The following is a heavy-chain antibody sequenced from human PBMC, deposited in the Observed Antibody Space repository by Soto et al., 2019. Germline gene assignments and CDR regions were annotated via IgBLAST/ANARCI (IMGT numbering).Heavy chain of an antibody. CDR1: GYTFTSYD. Sequence: ASVKVSCKASGYTFTSYDINWVRQAPGQGLEWVGWINPTSEYTAHAQKFQGRVTLTREISTATAYMELSSLRSEDTAVYYCARDAGYCSGGSCYSELYYYGMDVWGQGTTVTVSS. V-gene: IGHV1-8*01. D-gene: IGHD2-15*01. CDR3: ARDAGYCSGGSCYSELYYYGMDV. CDR2: INPTSEYT. J-gene: IGHJ6*02.